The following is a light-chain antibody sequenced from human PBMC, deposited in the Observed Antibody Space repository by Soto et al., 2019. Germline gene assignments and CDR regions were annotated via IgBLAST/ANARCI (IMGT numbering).Light chain of an antibody. CDR2: AAS. V-gene: IGKV1-39*01. Sequence: DIPLTQSPSSLSASVGDRVTITCRASQTIIRYLNWYQQKPGRAPNLLIYAASSLQSGVPSRFSGGGSGTEFTLTISSLQPEDFATYYCQQSYSTLFTFGPGTKVEIK. J-gene: IGKJ3*01. CDR1: QTIIRY. CDR3: QQSYSTLFT.